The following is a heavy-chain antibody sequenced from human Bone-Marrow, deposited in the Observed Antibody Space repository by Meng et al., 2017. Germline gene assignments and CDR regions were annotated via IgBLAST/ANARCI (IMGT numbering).Heavy chain of an antibody. CDR2: ISSSSSYI. CDR3: ARLGRRGYDDY. V-gene: IGHV3-21*01. D-gene: IGHD5-12*01. J-gene: IGHJ4*02. CDR1: GFTFSSYS. Sequence: EVQLVRSGGGLVKPGGSLRLSGAASGFTFSSYSMNWVRQAPGKGLEWVSSISSSSSYIYYADSVKGRFTISRDNAKNSLYLQMNSLRAEDTAVYYCARLGRRGYDDYWGQGTLVTVSS.